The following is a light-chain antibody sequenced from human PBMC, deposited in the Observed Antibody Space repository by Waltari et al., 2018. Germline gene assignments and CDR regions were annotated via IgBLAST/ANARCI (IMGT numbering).Light chain of an antibody. CDR1: SSDVAGYNY. J-gene: IGLJ2*01. Sequence: QSALTQPASVSGSPGQSITISCTGTSSDVAGYNYVSWYQQHPGKAPKLMIYEVSKRPSGVSNRFSGSKSGNTASLTISGLQVEDEADYYCSSYTRSTHVVFGGGTKLTVL. CDR2: EVS. CDR3: SSYTRSTHVV. V-gene: IGLV2-14*03.